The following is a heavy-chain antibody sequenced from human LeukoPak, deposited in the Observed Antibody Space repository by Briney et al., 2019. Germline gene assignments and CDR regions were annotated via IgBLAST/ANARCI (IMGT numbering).Heavy chain of an antibody. D-gene: IGHD3-10*01. Sequence: SQTLSLTCTVSGGSISSGDYYWSWIRQPPGKGLEWIGYIYYSGSTYYNPSLKSRVTISVDTSKNQFSLKLSSVTAADTAVYYCARDPPMVGYYYGSGSDYWGQGTLVTVSS. CDR3: ARDPPMVGYYYGSGSDY. CDR2: IYYSGST. V-gene: IGHV4-30-4*01. J-gene: IGHJ4*02. CDR1: GGSISSGDYY.